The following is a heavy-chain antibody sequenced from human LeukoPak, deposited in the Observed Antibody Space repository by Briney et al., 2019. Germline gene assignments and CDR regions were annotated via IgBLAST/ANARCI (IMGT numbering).Heavy chain of an antibody. CDR2: IIPIFGTA. V-gene: IGHV1-69*13. CDR3: AQTRGTTGTTSTGP. CDR1: GGTFSSYA. Sequence: SVKVSCKASGGTFSSYAVSWVRQAPGQGLEWMGGIIPIFGTANYAQKFQGRVTITADESTSTAYMELSSLRSEDTAVYYCAQTRGTTGTTSTGPWGQGTLVTVSS. J-gene: IGHJ5*02. D-gene: IGHD1-1*01.